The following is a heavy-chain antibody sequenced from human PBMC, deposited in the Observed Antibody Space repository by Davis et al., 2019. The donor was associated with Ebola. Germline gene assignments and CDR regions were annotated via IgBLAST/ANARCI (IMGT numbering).Heavy chain of an antibody. CDR1: GGSISNYY. CDR3: ARDSREYYGSSGYFEY. V-gene: IGHV4-59*01. J-gene: IGHJ4*02. D-gene: IGHD3-22*01. Sequence: PSETLSLTCTVSGGSISNYYWSWIRQPPGKGLEWIGYIYYSGSTNYNPSLKSRVTLSVDTSKNQFSLKLSSVTPADTAVYYCARDSREYYGSSGYFEYWGQGILVTVSS. CDR2: IYYSGST.